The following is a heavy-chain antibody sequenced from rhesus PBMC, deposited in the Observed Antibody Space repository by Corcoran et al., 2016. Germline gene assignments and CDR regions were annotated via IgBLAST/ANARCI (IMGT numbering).Heavy chain of an antibody. Sequence: QLQPQEPGPGLVKPSETLSLACAGSGGSFSNNYWVWHRQPPGKGLEWIGRILGSGAIIDSNPSLKSRVTISTDTSKNQFSLKLTSVTAADTAVYFCARGCAGSGCPLVHIDFWGQGFLVTVSS. CDR3: ARGCAGSGCPLVHIDF. D-gene: IGHD2-21*01. J-gene: IGHJ4*01. V-gene: IGHV4-173*01. CDR2: ILGSGAII. CDR1: GGSFSNNY.